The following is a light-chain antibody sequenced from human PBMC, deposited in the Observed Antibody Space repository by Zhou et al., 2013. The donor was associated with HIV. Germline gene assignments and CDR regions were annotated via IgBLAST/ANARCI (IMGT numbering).Light chain of an antibody. V-gene: IGKV3-20*01. CDR3: QHYGNSPFT. Sequence: EIVLTQSPGTLSLSPGERATLSCRASLNVNSNYLAWYQQKPGQAPRLLIYGTSSRATGIPDRFSGSGSGTDFTLTISRLEPEDFAVYYCQHYGNSPFTFGPGTKVDFK. CDR1: LNVNSNY. J-gene: IGKJ3*01. CDR2: GTS.